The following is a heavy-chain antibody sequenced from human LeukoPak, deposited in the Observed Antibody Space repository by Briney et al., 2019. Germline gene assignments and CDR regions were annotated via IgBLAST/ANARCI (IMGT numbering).Heavy chain of an antibody. CDR1: GGTFSSYA. J-gene: IGHJ4*02. CDR3: ARGRYSYGNPIDY. Sequence: GASVKVSCKASGGTFSSYAISWVRQAPGQGLEWMGGIIPIFGTANYAQKFQGRVTITADKSTSTAYMELSSLRSEDTAVYYCARGRYSYGNPIDYWGQGTLVTVSS. D-gene: IGHD5-18*01. CDR2: IIPIFGTA. V-gene: IGHV1-69*06.